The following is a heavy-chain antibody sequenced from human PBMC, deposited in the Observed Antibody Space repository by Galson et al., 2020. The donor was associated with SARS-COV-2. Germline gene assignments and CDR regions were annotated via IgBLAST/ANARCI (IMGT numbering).Heavy chain of an antibody. CDR3: ATGPGIAARPWPPYYYGSGSYLNWFDP. CDR1: GYTLTELS. CDR2: FDPEDGET. J-gene: IGHJ5*02. V-gene: IGHV1-24*01. D-gene: IGHD3-10*01. Sequence: ASVKVSCKVSGYTLTELSMHWVRQAPGKGLEWMGGFDPEDGETIYAQKFQGRVTMTEDTSTDTAYMELSSLRSEDTAEDYCATGPGIAARPWPPYYYGSGSYLNWFDPWGQGTPVTVSS.